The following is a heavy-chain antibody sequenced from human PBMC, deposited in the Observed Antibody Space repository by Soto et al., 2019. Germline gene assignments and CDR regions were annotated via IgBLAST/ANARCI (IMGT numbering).Heavy chain of an antibody. Sequence: QVQLVESGGGVVQPGRSLRLSCAASGFTFSSYGMHWVRQAPGKGLEWVAVISYDGSNKYYADSVKGRFTISRDNSKNTLYLQMNSLRAEDTAVYYCAKDLLVVGATPAYHWGQGTLVTVSS. D-gene: IGHD1-26*01. CDR1: GFTFSSYG. V-gene: IGHV3-30*18. CDR3: AKDLLVVGATPAYH. CDR2: ISYDGSNK. J-gene: IGHJ5*02.